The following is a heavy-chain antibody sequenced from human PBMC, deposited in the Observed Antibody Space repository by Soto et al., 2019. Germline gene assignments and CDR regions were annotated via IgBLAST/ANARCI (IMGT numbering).Heavy chain of an antibody. CDR2: IYYIGST. CDR1: VGSIGGGDYY. V-gene: IGHV4-30-4*01. D-gene: IGHD3-3*01. Sequence: SETLSLSCTVSVGSIGGGDYYGSGIRQPPGKGLEGIGDIYYIGSTYYKPSLKIRCTISGDTSKNQVSLKLSSVTAADTAVDYCARDDAPLRFYYSGMDVWGQGTTVTVSS. CDR3: ARDDAPLRFYYSGMDV. J-gene: IGHJ6*02.